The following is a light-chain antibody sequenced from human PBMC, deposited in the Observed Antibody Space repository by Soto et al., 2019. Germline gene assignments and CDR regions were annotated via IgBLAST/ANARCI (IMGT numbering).Light chain of an antibody. CDR3: LVWHSSSDHVV. J-gene: IGLJ3*02. Sequence: SYELTQPPSVSVAPGKTASITCGGNNIGGKTVHWFQQKQGQAPVVVLYYDTHRPSGIPERFSGSNSGNTATLSISRVEAGDEAYYYCLVWHSSSDHVVFGGGTHLNVL. V-gene: IGLV3-21*04. CDR2: YDT. CDR1: NIGGKT.